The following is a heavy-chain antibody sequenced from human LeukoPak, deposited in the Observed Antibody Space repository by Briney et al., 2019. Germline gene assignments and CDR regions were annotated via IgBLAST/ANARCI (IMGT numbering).Heavy chain of an antibody. CDR3: ACTDTYYYDSSGSMGPGNFDY. CDR1: GFTFSSYS. V-gene: IGHV3-21*01. J-gene: IGHJ4*02. Sequence: GGSLRLSCAASGFTFSSYSMNWVRQAPGKGLEWVSSISSSSSYIYYADSVKGRFTISRDSAKNSLYLQMNSLRAEDTAVYYCACTDTYYYDSSGSMGPGNFDYWGQGTLVTVSS. CDR2: ISSSSSYI. D-gene: IGHD3-22*01.